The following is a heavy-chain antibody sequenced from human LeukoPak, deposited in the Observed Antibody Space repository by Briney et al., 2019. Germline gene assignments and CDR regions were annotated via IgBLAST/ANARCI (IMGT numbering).Heavy chain of an antibody. CDR1: GGSISSSSYY. CDR3: ARELPPVVRYYFDY. Sequence: SETLSLTCTVSGGSISSSSYYWGWIRQPPGKGLEWIGNFYYSGSTYYNPSLKSRVTISVDTSKNQFSLKLSSVTAADTAVYYCARELPPVVRYYFDYWGQGTLVTVSS. V-gene: IGHV4-39*02. D-gene: IGHD3-22*01. CDR2: FYYSGST. J-gene: IGHJ4*02.